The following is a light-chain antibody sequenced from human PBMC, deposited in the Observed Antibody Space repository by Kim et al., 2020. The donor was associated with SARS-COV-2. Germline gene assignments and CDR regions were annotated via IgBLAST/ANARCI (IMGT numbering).Light chain of an antibody. Sequence: GQAITIPCTGTSGDVGGYKFVSWHQQHPGKPPKLIIFDGSERPSGVSNRFSGSKSGNTASLTISGLQAEDEADYYCCSYAGRTTWVFGGGTKLTVL. V-gene: IGLV2-23*01. CDR3: CSYAGRTTWV. CDR1: SGDVGGYKF. J-gene: IGLJ3*02. CDR2: DGS.